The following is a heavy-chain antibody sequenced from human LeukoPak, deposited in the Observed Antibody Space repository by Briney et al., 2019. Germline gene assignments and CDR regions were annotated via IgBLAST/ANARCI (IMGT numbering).Heavy chain of an antibody. CDR3: AKDHYDSSGPSAL. CDR1: GFTFSSYW. D-gene: IGHD3-22*01. Sequence: GGSLRLSCVASGFTFSSYWMHWVRQAPGKGLEWVAFIRYDGNDKYYADSVKGRFTISRDNSKNTLYLQMNSLRPEDTAMYYCAKDHYDSSGPSALWGQGTLVTVSS. CDR2: IRYDGNDK. V-gene: IGHV3-30*02. J-gene: IGHJ4*02.